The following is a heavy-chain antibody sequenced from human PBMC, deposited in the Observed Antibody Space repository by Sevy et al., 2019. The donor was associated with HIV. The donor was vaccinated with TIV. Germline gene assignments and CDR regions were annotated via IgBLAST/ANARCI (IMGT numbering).Heavy chain of an antibody. J-gene: IGHJ6*02. CDR3: ARLNYDSSGLAYYYYGMDV. CDR2: INHSGST. D-gene: IGHD3-22*01. Sequence: SETLSLTCAVYGGSFSGYYWSWIRQPPGKGLEWIGEINHSGSTNYNPSLKSRVTISVDTSKNQFSLKLGSVTAADTAVYYCARLNYDSSGLAYYYYGMDVWGQGTTVTVSS. CDR1: GGSFSGYY. V-gene: IGHV4-34*01.